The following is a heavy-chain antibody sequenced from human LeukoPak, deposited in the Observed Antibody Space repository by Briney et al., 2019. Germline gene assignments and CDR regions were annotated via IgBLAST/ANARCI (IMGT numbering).Heavy chain of an antibody. J-gene: IGHJ4*02. Sequence: PGGSLRLSCAASGFTFSSYSMNWVRQAPGKGLEWVSSISSRSTYIYYADSLKGRFTISRDNAKNSLYLQMNSLRAEDTAVYYCAARDPYGSGSYPIDYWGQGTLVTVSS. V-gene: IGHV3-21*01. CDR2: ISSRSTYI. CDR1: GFTFSSYS. CDR3: AARDPYGSGSYPIDY. D-gene: IGHD3-10*01.